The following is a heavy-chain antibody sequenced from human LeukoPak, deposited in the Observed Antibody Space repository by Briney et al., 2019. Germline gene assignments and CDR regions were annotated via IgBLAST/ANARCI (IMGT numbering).Heavy chain of an antibody. J-gene: IGHJ4*02. CDR3: ANDFDH. Sequence: PGGSLRLSCAASGFTFNNFSMRWDRQPPGKGLEWVSTISVSDYNTYYADSVKGRFTISRDISKNTLYLQMNSLRADDTAVYYCANDFDHWGQGTLVTVSS. CDR2: ISVSDYNT. V-gene: IGHV3-23*01. CDR1: GFTFNNFS.